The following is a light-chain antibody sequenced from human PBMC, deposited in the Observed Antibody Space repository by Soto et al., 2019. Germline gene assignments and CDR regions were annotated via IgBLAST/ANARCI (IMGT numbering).Light chain of an antibody. CDR3: SSFTSSSTYV. CDR1: SRDVGSYNR. J-gene: IGLJ1*01. V-gene: IGLV2-18*02. Sequence: QSVLTQPPFVYGSPGQSVPISCTGTSRDVGSYNRVSWYQQPPGTAPKLMIYEVSNRPSGVPDRFSGSKSGNTASLTISGLQAEDEADYYCSSFTSSSTYVLGTGTKVTVL. CDR2: EVS.